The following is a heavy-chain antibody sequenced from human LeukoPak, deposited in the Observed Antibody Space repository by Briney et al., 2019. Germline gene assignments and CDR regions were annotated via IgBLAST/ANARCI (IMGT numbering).Heavy chain of an antibody. J-gene: IGHJ6*03. Sequence: ASVKVSCKASGYTFTSYGISWVRQAPGQGLEWMGWISAYNGNTNYAQKFQGRVTMTRDTSISTAYMELSRLRSDDTAVYYCASQAPYYYYMDVWGKGTTVTISS. CDR1: GYTFTSYG. V-gene: IGHV1-18*01. CDR2: ISAYNGNT. CDR3: ASQAPYYYYMDV.